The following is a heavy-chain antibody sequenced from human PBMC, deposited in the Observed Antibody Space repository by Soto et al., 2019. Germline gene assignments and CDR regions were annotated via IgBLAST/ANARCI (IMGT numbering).Heavy chain of an antibody. J-gene: IGHJ4*02. Sequence: QVQLVESGGGVVQPGRSLRLSCAASGFTFSSYAMHWVRQAPGKGLEWVAVISYDGSNKYYADSVKGRFTISRDNSKNTLYLQMNSLRAEHTAVYYCARVPSSSGRAHFDYWGQGTLVTVSS. V-gene: IGHV3-30-3*01. D-gene: IGHD2-15*01. CDR1: GFTFSSYA. CDR3: ARVPSSSGRAHFDY. CDR2: ISYDGSNK.